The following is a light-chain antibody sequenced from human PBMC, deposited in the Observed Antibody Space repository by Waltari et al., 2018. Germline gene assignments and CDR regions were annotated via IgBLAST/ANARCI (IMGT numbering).Light chain of an antibody. CDR2: RVS. Sequence: DVVMTTSPLSLPVTLGQPASISSRSSQSLVHSDGNTYLNWFQQRPCQSPRCLCFRVSNRDSGVPDRFSGSWSVTDFTLKSSRVEAEDVGVYYCMQGTHWPWTFGQGTKVEIK. V-gene: IGKV2-30*02. CDR3: MQGTHWPWT. CDR1: QSLVHSDGNTY. J-gene: IGKJ1*01.